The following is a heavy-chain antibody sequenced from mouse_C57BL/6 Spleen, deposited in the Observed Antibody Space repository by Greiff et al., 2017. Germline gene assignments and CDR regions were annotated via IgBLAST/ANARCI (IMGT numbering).Heavy chain of an antibody. CDR3: ARDYYGSSQAWFAY. CDR1: GYAFSSSW. J-gene: IGHJ3*01. D-gene: IGHD1-1*01. V-gene: IGHV1-82*01. CDR2: IYPGDGDT. Sequence: QVQLKESGPELVKPGASVKISCKASGYAFSSSWMNWVKQRPGKGLEWIGRIYPGDGDTNYNGKFKGKATLTADKSSSTAYMQLSSLTSEDSAVYFGARDYYGSSQAWFAYWGQGTLVTVSA.